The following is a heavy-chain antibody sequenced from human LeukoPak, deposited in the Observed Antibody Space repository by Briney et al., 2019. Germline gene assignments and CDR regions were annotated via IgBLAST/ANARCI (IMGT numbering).Heavy chain of an antibody. J-gene: IGHJ4*02. CDR2: ISSSSSYI. CDR3: ARTSITIFGVANYYFDY. CDR1: GFTFSSYS. Sequence: GGSLRLSCAASGFTFSSYSMNWVRQAPGKGLEWVSSISSSSSYIYYADSVKGRFTISRDNAKNSLYLQMNSLRAEDTAVYYCARTSITIFGVANYYFDYWGQGTLVTVSS. V-gene: IGHV3-21*01. D-gene: IGHD3-3*01.